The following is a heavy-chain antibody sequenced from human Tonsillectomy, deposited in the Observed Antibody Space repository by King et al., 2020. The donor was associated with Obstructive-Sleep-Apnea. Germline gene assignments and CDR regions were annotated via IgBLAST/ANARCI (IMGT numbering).Heavy chain of an antibody. Sequence: VQLQESGPGLVKPSQTLSLTCTVSGGSISSGGYYWSWIRQHPGKGLEWIGYIYYSGSTYYNPSLKSLVTISVDTSKNQFSLKLSSVTAADTAVYYCATTRSEGIVVVDYWGQGTLVTVSS. CDR3: ATTRSEGIVVVDY. D-gene: IGHD3-22*01. CDR1: GGSISSGGYY. J-gene: IGHJ4*02. CDR2: IYYSGST. V-gene: IGHV4-31*01.